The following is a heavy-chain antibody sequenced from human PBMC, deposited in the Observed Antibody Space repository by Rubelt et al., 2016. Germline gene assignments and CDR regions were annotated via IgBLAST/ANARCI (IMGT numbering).Heavy chain of an antibody. J-gene: IGHJ4*02. D-gene: IGHD6-13*01. CDR1: VGSISSSSYY. V-gene: IGHV4-39*07. CDR3: ARDITYSSHAFDY. Sequence: QLQLQESGPGLVKPSETLSLTCTVSVGSISSSSYYWGCIRQPPGKGLEWLGSLYYSGSTYYHPSLKSRVTIYLDTSKNQCSLKLSAVTAADTAVYYGARDITYSSHAFDYWGQGTLVTVSS. CDR2: LYYSGST.